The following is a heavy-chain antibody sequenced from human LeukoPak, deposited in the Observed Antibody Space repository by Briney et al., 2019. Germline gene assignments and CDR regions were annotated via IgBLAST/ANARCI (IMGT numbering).Heavy chain of an antibody. CDR2: IYYSGSA. Sequence: SETLSLTCTVSGGSISSYYWSWIRQPPGKGLEWIGYIYYSGSANYNPSLKSRVTISVDTSKNQFSLKLSSVTAADTAVYYCARAGLGSIRSYFDYWGQGTLVTVSS. CDR1: GGSISSYY. J-gene: IGHJ4*02. V-gene: IGHV4-59*01. D-gene: IGHD4-17*01. CDR3: ARAGLGSIRSYFDY.